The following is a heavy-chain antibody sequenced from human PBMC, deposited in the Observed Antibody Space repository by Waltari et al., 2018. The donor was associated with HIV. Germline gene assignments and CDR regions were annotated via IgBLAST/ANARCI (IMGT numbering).Heavy chain of an antibody. CDR3: VRAGYCSSSSCYHIFYYYGMDV. Sequence: EVVLVESGGGLVQPGRSLRLSCTASGFSFGDYVMGWVRQAPGKGLEWVGFIRSNTYGGTAEYAPSVKGRFIVSRDDSRSIAYLQLNSLKTADTAVYYCVRAGYCSSSSCYHIFYYYGMDVWGQGTTVTASS. V-gene: IGHV3-49*04. CDR2: IRSNTYGGTA. CDR1: GFSFGDYV. D-gene: IGHD2-2*01. J-gene: IGHJ6*02.